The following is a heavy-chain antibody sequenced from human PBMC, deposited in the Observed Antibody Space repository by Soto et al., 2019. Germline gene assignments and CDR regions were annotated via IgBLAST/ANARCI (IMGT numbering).Heavy chain of an antibody. CDR1: GGSISSYY. D-gene: IGHD3-10*01. V-gene: IGHV4-59*01. J-gene: IGHJ6*02. CDR2: IYYSGST. Sequence: SETLSLTCTVSGGSISSYYWSLIRQPPGKGLEWIGYIYYSGSTNYNPSLKSRVTISVDTSKNQFSLKLSSVTAADTAVYYCARDQQSPAWYYYGSGTTGGYYYGMDVWGQGTTVTVSS. CDR3: ARDQQSPAWYYYGSGTTGGYYYGMDV.